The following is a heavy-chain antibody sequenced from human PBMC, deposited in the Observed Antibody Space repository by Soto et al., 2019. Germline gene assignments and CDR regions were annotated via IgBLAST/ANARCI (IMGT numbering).Heavy chain of an antibody. CDR2: ITGAGDGT. J-gene: IGHJ3*01. CDR3: ARAQKWRQLSLNVFDL. CDR1: GFTIENSV. V-gene: IGHV3-74*01. D-gene: IGHD5-18*01. Sequence: EVQLVESGGGLVQPGGSLRLSCVASGFTIENSVMHWVRQTPGKGLMWVSRITGAGDGTLYADSVQGRFTISRDNAKNTVYLHMTGLRVEGTAVYYCARAQKWRQLSLNVFDLWGQGTTVTVSS.